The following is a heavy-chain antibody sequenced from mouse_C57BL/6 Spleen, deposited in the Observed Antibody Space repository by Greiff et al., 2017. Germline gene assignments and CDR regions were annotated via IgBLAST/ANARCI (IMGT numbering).Heavy chain of an antibody. V-gene: IGHV5-4*03. CDR2: ISDGGSYT. D-gene: IGHD2-5*01. CDR1: GFTFSSYA. Sequence: EVKLVESGGGLVQPGGSLKLSCAASGFTFSSYAMSLVRQTPEKRLEWVATISDGGSYTYYPDNVKGRFTISRDNAKNNLYLQMSHLKSEDTAMYYCARGGSNLYYFDYWGQGTTLTVSS. CDR3: ARGGSNLYYFDY. J-gene: IGHJ2*01.